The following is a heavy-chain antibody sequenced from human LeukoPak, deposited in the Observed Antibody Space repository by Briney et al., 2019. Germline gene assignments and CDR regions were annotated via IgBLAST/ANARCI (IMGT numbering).Heavy chain of an antibody. V-gene: IGHV3-7*05. CDR1: GFTFSNYW. J-gene: IGHJ4*02. Sequence: GGSLRLSCAASGFTFSNYWRSWVRQAPGKGLEWVANIKEDGSEIYYVYSVKGRFTIPRDNAKNSLYLQMSSLRAEDTAVYYCASQFWWAAVVGPALDCWGQGSLVTVSS. D-gene: IGHD2-21*01. CDR2: IKEDGSEI. CDR3: ASQFWWAAVVGPALDC.